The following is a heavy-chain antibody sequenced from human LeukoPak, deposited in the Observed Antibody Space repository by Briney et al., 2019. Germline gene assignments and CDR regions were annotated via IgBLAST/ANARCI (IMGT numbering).Heavy chain of an antibody. Sequence: ASVKVSCKASGYTFSRYGITWVRQAPGQGHEWMEWITAYDGNTNFAQNFQARVTMTTDTSTNTTYMELRSLRSDDTAEYYCARRSFIAGDNWNYVLNGDDALDIWGQGTMVTVSS. D-gene: IGHD1-7*01. V-gene: IGHV1-18*01. CDR2: ITAYDGNT. J-gene: IGHJ3*02. CDR3: ARRSFIAGDNWNYVLNGDDALDI. CDR1: GYTFSRYG.